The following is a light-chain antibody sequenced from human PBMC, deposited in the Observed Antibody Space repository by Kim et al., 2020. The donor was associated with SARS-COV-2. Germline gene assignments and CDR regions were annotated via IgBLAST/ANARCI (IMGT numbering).Light chain of an antibody. CDR3: QQYNNWPLG. CDR2: GTN. CDR1: QSVSSS. J-gene: IGKJ4*01. Sequence: VSPGEGATLSCRASQSVSSSLAWYQQKPGQAPRLLIYGTNTRATGIAARFSGSGSGTEFTLTINTLQSDDSGVYYCQQYNNWPLGFGGGTKVDIK. V-gene: IGKV3-15*01.